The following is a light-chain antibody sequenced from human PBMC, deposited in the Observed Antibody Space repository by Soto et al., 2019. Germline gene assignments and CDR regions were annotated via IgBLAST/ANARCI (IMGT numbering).Light chain of an antibody. CDR1: SSDVGGYNY. CDR2: DVN. V-gene: IGLV2-14*01. Sequence: QFALTQPASVSGSPGQSITISCTGTSSDVGGYNYVSWYQQHPDKAPKLMIYDVNNRPSGVSNRFSASKSGNTASLTISGLQAEDEADYYCSSYTSSSVVIFGGGTKVTVL. J-gene: IGLJ2*01. CDR3: SSYTSSSVVI.